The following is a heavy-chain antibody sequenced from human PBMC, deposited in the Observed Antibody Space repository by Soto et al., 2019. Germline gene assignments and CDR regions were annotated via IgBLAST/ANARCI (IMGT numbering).Heavy chain of an antibody. J-gene: IGHJ3*02. D-gene: IGHD4-17*01. CDR3: ARVVTTMPNYDAFDI. V-gene: IGHV1-69*12. Sequence: QVQLVQSGAEVKKPGSSVKVSCKASGGIFSNYAISWVRQAPGQGLEWMGGIIPIFGPTIYAQKFQGRVTITADESTSTAYMELSSLRSEDTAVYYCARVVTTMPNYDAFDIWGQGTMVTVSS. CDR2: IIPIFGPT. CDR1: GGIFSNYA.